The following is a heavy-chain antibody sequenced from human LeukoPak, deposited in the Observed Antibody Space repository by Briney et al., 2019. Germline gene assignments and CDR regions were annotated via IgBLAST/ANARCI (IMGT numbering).Heavy chain of an antibody. CDR2: IWYDGSNK. CDR3: ARDLAPFGVVIIGAFDI. CDR1: GFTFSSYG. V-gene: IGHV3-33*01. D-gene: IGHD3-3*01. Sequence: GGSLRLSCAASGFTFSSYGMHWVRQAPGKGLEWVAVIWYDGSNKYYADSVKGRFTISRDNSKNTLYLQMNSLRAEDTAVYYCARDLAPFGVVIIGAFDIWGQGTMVTVSS. J-gene: IGHJ3*02.